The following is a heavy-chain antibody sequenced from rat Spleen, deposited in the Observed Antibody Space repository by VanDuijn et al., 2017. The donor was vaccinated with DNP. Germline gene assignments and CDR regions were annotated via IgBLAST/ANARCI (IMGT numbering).Heavy chain of an antibody. Sequence: EVQLVESGGGLVQPGRSLKLSCTASGFTFSDYYMAWVRQAPTKGLEWVAYLTYDGGNTYYRDSVKGRFTISRDNAKNTLYLQLNSLGSEDTATYYCARHGYFTGDYWGQGVMVTVSS. CDR1: GFTFSDYY. D-gene: IGHD1-7*01. J-gene: IGHJ2*01. V-gene: IGHV5-25*01. CDR3: ARHGYFTGDY. CDR2: LTYDGGNT.